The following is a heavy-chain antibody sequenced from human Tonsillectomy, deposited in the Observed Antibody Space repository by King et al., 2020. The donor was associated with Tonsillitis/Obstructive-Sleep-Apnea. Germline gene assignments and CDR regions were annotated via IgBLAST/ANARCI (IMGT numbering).Heavy chain of an antibody. CDR2: IYWDDDQ. J-gene: IGHJ3*02. Sequence: QITLKESGPTLVKPTQTLTLTCTFSGFSLSTSGVGVGWIRQPPGKALEWLALIYWDDDQRYSPSLKSRLTITKDTSKNQVVLTMTNMDPVDTATYYCALWGYCISTTCFGLGPGDAFDIWGQGTMVTVSS. CDR3: ALWGYCISTTCFGLGPGDAFDI. V-gene: IGHV2-5*02. D-gene: IGHD2-2*01. CDR1: GFSLSTSGVG.